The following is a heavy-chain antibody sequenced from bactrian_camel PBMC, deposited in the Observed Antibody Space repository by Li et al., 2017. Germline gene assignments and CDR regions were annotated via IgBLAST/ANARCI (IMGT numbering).Heavy chain of an antibody. Sequence: DVQLVESGGGSVQPGGSLRLSCAASGFSFSKYDMSWVRQRPGRKLEWVGAIEDDGTTYYRAAVKGRFTISRDNAEHRLFLQLNDLKPEDTGMYFCLVGFDYWGRGTQVTVS. CDR3: LVGFDY. CDR2: IEDDGTT. V-gene: IGHV3S10*01. J-gene: IGHJ4*01. D-gene: IGHD5*01. CDR1: GFSFSKYD.